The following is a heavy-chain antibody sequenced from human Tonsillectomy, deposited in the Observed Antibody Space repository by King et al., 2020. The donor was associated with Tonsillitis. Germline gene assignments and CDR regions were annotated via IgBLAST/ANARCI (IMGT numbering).Heavy chain of an antibody. J-gene: IGHJ4*02. Sequence: VQLVESGGGLVQPGRSLRLSCTASGFTFGDYAMSWFRQAPGKGLEWVGFIRSKAYGGTTEYAASVKGRFTISRDDSKSIAYLQMNSLKTEDTAVYYCTRTPLAYSGRYQNQLYYFDYWGQGTLVTVSS. CDR3: TRTPLAYSGRYQNQLYYFDY. D-gene: IGHD1-26*01. CDR1: GFTFGDYA. CDR2: IRSKAYGGTT. V-gene: IGHV3-49*03.